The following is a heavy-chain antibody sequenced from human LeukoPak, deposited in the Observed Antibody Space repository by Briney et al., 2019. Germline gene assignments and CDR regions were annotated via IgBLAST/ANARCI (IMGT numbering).Heavy chain of an antibody. Sequence: ASVKVSCTASGYTFTGYYMRWVRQAPGQGLEWMGWINPNSGGTNYAQKFQGRVTMTRDTSISTAYMELSRLRSDDTAVYYCATIFGVVIIPAYFDYWGQGTLVTVSS. CDR1: GYTFTGYY. CDR2: INPNSGGT. V-gene: IGHV1-2*02. J-gene: IGHJ4*02. D-gene: IGHD3-3*01. CDR3: ATIFGVVIIPAYFDY.